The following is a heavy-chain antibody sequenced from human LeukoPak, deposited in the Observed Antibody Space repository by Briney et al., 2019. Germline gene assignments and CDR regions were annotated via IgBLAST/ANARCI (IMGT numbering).Heavy chain of an antibody. J-gene: IGHJ4*02. CDR1: GFTFINCA. CDR3: AKARSGSFFDY. Sequence: PGGSLRLSCAASGFTFINCAMNWVRQAPGKGLEWVSAVSGSGDNTYYADSVKGRFTISRDNSKNTLYLQMNSLRAEDTAIYYCAKARSGSFFDYWGQGTLVTVSS. V-gene: IGHV3-23*01. CDR2: VSGSGDNT. D-gene: IGHD3-3*01.